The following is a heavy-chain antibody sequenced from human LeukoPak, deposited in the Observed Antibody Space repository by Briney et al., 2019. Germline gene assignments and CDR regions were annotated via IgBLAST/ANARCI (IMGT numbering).Heavy chain of an antibody. J-gene: IGHJ4*02. Sequence: ASVKVSCKAPGGTFSSYAISWVRQAPGQGLEWMGGIIPIFGTANYAQKFQGRVTITTDESTSTAYMELSSLRSEDTAVYYCARAQPPSAYSSSSGAYFDYWGQGTLVTVSS. CDR2: IIPIFGTA. CDR1: GGTFSSYA. CDR3: ARAQPPSAYSSSSGAYFDY. D-gene: IGHD6-6*01. V-gene: IGHV1-69*05.